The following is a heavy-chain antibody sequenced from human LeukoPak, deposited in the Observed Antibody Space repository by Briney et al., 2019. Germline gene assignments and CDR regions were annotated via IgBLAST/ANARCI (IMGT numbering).Heavy chain of an antibody. CDR2: TRNKANSYTT. CDR1: GFIFSDHY. V-gene: IGHV3-72*01. Sequence: GGSLRLSCAVSGFIFSDHYMDWVRQAPGKGLEWVAGTRNKANSYTTVYAASVKGRFTISRDESKKSLDLQMNSLITEDTAVYFCVRGFNSFDIWGQGTTVTVSS. D-gene: IGHD5-24*01. J-gene: IGHJ3*02. CDR3: VRGFNSFDI.